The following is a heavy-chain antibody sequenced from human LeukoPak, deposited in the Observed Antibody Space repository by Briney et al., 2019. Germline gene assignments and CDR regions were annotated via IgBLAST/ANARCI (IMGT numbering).Heavy chain of an antibody. CDR3: AREARAVASGFDY. CDR2: ISSSSSYI. V-gene: IGHV3-21*01. D-gene: IGHD6-19*01. CDR1: GFTFSTYS. J-gene: IGHJ4*02. Sequence: GGSLRLSCAASGFTFSTYSMNWVRQAPGKGLEWVSSISSSSSYIYYADSVKGRFTISRDNAKNSLYLQMNSLRAEDTAVYYCAREARAVASGFDYWGQGTLVTVSS.